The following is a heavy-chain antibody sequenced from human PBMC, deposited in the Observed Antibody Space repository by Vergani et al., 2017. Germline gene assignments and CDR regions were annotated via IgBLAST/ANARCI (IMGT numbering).Heavy chain of an antibody. D-gene: IGHD6-13*01. V-gene: IGHV3-7*03. CDR2: IKQDGSEK. CDR3: ARDSSSWTYYYYGMDV. Sequence: EVQLVESGGGLVQPGGSLRLSCAASGFTFSSYWMSWVRQAPGKGLEWVANIKQDGSEKYYVDSVKGRFTISRDNAKNSLYMKMNSLRAEDTAVYYCARDSSSWTYYYYGMDVWGQGTTVTVSS. CDR1: GFTFSSYW. J-gene: IGHJ6*02.